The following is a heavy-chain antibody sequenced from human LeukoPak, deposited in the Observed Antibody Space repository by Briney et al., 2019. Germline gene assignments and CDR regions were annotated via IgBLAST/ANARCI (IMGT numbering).Heavy chain of an antibody. J-gene: IGHJ4*02. CDR3: ASAYTYYDIFAYY. CDR1: GFTFSSYE. V-gene: IGHV3-48*03. Sequence: GSLRLSCAASGFTFSSYEMNWVRQAPGKGLEWVSYISSSGSTIYYADSVKGRFTISRDNAKNSLYLQMNSLRAEDTAVYYCASAYTYYDIFAYYWGQGTLVTVSS. D-gene: IGHD3-9*01. CDR2: ISSSGSTI.